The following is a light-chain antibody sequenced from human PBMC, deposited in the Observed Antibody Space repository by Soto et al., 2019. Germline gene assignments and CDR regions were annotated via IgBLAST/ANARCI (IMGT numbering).Light chain of an antibody. CDR2: DAS. Sequence: EIVLTQSPATLSLSPGERATLSCRASQSVSSYLAWCQQKPGQAPRLLIYDASNRATGIPARFSGSGSGTDFTLTISSLEPEDFAVYYCQQRSNWPLTLGGGTKVDIK. V-gene: IGKV3-11*01. J-gene: IGKJ4*01. CDR1: QSVSSY. CDR3: QQRSNWPLT.